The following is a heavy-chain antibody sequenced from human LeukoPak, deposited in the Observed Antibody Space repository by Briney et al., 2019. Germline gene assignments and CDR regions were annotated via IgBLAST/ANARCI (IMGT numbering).Heavy chain of an antibody. V-gene: IGHV5-10-1*01. Sequence: KVSCKASGYTFTSYWISWVRQMPGKGLEWMGRIDPSDSYTNYSPSFQGHVTISADKSISTAYLQWSSLKASDTAMYYCARTVGATTADYWGQGTLVTVSS. CDR2: IDPSDSYT. J-gene: IGHJ4*02. CDR1: GYTFTSYW. D-gene: IGHD1-26*01. CDR3: ARTVGATTADY.